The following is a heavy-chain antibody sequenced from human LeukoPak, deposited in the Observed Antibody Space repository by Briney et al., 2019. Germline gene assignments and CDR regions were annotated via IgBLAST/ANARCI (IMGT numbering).Heavy chain of an antibody. Sequence: SETLSLTCTVSGGSISSYYWSWIRQPPGKGLEWIGYIYYSGSTSYNPSLKSRVTISVDTSKNQFSLKLSSVTAADTAVYYCARAVSGSYYVPNYYYYYGMDVWGQGTTVTVSS. V-gene: IGHV4-59*01. CDR2: IYYSGST. J-gene: IGHJ6*02. CDR3: ARAVSGSYYVPNYYYYYGMDV. D-gene: IGHD3-10*01. CDR1: GGSISSYY.